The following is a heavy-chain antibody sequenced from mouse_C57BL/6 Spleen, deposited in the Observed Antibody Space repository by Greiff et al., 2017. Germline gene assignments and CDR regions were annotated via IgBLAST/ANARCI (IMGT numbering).Heavy chain of an antibody. CDR2: IDPSDSYT. CDR3: AANYYGNSYFDY. Sequence: QVQLQQSGAELVKPGASVKLSCKASGYTFTSYWMQWVKQRPGQGLEWIGEIDPSDSYTNYNQKFKGKATLSVDTSSCTAYMQLSSLTSEDSAVYYCAANYYGNSYFDYWGQGTTLTVSS. CDR1: GYTFTSYW. J-gene: IGHJ2*01. V-gene: IGHV1-50*01. D-gene: IGHD1-1*01.